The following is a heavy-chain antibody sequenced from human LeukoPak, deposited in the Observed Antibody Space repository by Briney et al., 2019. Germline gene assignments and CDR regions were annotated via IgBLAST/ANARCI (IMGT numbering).Heavy chain of an antibody. CDR1: GGSISSYF. Sequence: SETLSLTCTVSGGSISSYFWSWIRQPPGKGLEWIGYIYYSGSTNYNPSLKSRVTISVDTSKNQFSLKLRSVTAANTAVYYCARDRTGYSSSGVDPWGQGTLVTVSS. J-gene: IGHJ5*02. CDR2: IYYSGST. CDR3: ARDRTGYSSSGVDP. D-gene: IGHD6-13*01. V-gene: IGHV4-59*01.